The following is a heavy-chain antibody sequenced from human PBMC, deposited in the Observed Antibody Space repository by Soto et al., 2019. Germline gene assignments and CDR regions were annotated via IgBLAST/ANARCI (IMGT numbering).Heavy chain of an antibody. D-gene: IGHD3-10*01. Sequence: GASVKVSCKASGYIFTNYGITWVRQAPGQGLEWMGWISGYNGNTNYAQKFQGRVTMTTDTSTSTAYMELRSLRSDDTAVYYCARDYFGSGSYFPLDYWGQGTLVTVSS. CDR2: ISGYNGNT. V-gene: IGHV1-18*01. CDR1: GYIFTNYG. J-gene: IGHJ4*02. CDR3: ARDYFGSGSYFPLDY.